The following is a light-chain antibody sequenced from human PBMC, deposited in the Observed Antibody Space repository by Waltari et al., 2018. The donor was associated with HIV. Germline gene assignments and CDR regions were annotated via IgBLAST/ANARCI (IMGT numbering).Light chain of an antibody. CDR1: SSNIGNNY. Sequence: QSVLTQPPSASGTPGQRVTISCSGGSSNIGNNYVYWYQQVPGTAPKLLIYRSNQWPSGVPDRFSGSKSGTSASLAISGLRSEDEADYFCAAWDDSLSAVLFGGGTKLTAL. CDR3: AAWDDSLSAVL. V-gene: IGLV1-47*01. CDR2: RSN. J-gene: IGLJ3*02.